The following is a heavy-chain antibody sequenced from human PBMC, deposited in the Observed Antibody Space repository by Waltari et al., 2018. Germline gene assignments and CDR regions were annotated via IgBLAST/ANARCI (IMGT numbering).Heavy chain of an antibody. CDR2: IYYSGST. J-gene: IGHJ4*02. CDR3: ARDYELSEAGELLGRNYCDC. V-gene: IGHV4-39*07. D-gene: IGHD1-26*01. CDR1: GGSISSSSYY. Sequence: GPGLVKPSETLSLTCTVSGGSISSSSYYWGWIRQPPGKGLEWIGSIYYSGSTYYNPSLKSRVTISVDTSKNQFSLKLSSVPAAAAAVYCCARDYELSEAGELLGRNYCDCWGQGTLVTFSS.